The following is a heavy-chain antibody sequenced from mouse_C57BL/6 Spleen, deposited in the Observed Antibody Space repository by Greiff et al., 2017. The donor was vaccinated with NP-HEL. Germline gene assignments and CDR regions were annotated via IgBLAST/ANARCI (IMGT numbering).Heavy chain of an antibody. J-gene: IGHJ3*01. V-gene: IGHV5-9-1*02. CDR2: ISSGGDYI. CDR3: TRVGTGTGWFAY. D-gene: IGHD4-1*01. CDR1: GFTFSSYA. Sequence: EVQVVESGEGLVKPGGSLKLSCAASGFTFSSYAMSWVRQTPEERLEWVAYISSGGDYIYYADTVKGRFTISRDNARNTLYLQMSSLKSEDTAMYYCTRVGTGTGWFAYWGQGTLVTVSA.